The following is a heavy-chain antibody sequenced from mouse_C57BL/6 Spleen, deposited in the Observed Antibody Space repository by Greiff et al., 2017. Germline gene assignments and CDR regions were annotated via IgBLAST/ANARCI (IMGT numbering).Heavy chain of an antibody. D-gene: IGHD2-3*01. V-gene: IGHV1-26*01. Sequence: EVQLQQSGPELVKPGASVKISCKASGYTFTDYYMDWVKQSHGKSLEWIGDINPNNGGTSYNQKFKGKATLTVDKSSSTAYMELRSLTSEDSAVYYCARYGYYTSAWFAYWGQGTLVTVSA. CDR2: INPNNGGT. J-gene: IGHJ3*01. CDR3: ARYGYYTSAWFAY. CDR1: GYTFTDYY.